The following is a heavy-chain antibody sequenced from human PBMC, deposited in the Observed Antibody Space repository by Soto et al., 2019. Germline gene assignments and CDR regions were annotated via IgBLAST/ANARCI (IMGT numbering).Heavy chain of an antibody. D-gene: IGHD1-26*01. CDR2: IIPIFGTA. CDR1: GGTFSSYA. CDR3: ASGEGWEVRGGRYYGMDV. V-gene: IGHV1-69*12. J-gene: IGHJ6*02. Sequence: QVQLVQSGAEVKKPGSSVKVSCKASGGTFSSYAISWVRQAPGQGLEWMGGIIPIFGTANYAQKFQGRVTITAEESTSTAYMELSSLRSEDTAVYYCASGEGWEVRGGRYYGMDVWGQGTTVTVSS.